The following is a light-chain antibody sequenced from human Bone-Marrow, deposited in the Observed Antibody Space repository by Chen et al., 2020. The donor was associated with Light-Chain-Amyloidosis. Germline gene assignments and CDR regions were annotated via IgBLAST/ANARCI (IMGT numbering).Light chain of an antibody. CDR1: SGSIATNY. CDR3: QSYQGSSQGV. J-gene: IGLJ3*02. CDR2: EDD. V-gene: IGLV6-57*01. Sequence: NFMLTQPHSVSESPGKTVIISCTRSSGSIATNYVQWYQQRPGSSPTTVIDEDDQRPSGGPDRFSGSIDSSSNSASLTISGLKTEEEADYYCQSYQGSSQGVFGGGTKLTVL.